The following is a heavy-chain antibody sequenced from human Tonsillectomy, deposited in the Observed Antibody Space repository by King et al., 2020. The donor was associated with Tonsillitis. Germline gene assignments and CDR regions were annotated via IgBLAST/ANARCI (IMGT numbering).Heavy chain of an antibody. Sequence: VQLVESGGGLVKPGGSLRLSCAASGFTFSSYSMNWVRQAPGKGREWVSSISSSSSYIYYADSGKGRFTISRDNAKNSLYLQMNSLRAEDTAVYYCARDRAYCGGDCYRAHAFDIWGQGTMVTVSS. V-gene: IGHV3-21*01. CDR3: ARDRAYCGGDCYRAHAFDI. CDR2: ISSSSSYI. J-gene: IGHJ3*02. CDR1: GFTFSSYS. D-gene: IGHD2-21*02.